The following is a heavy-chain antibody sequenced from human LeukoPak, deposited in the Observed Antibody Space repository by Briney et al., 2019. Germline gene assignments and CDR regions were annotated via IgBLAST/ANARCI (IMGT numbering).Heavy chain of an antibody. CDR2: IKSNPDGGTS. Sequence: GGSLRLSCAASGFIFHNAWMTWVRQAPGKGLEWVGRIKSNPDGGTSDYAAPVNSRFIISIDDSKNTLYLQLNSLKTEDTAVYYCTTLSYDVHYWGQGTLVTVSS. D-gene: IGHD3-3*01. V-gene: IGHV3-15*05. CDR1: GFIFHNAW. J-gene: IGHJ4*02. CDR3: TTLSYDVHY.